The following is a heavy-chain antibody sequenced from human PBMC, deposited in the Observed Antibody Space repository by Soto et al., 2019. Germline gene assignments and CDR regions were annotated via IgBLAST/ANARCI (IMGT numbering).Heavy chain of an antibody. CDR2: TNSDGSTT. V-gene: IGHV3-74*01. D-gene: IGHD6-19*01. CDR1: GFSFSSSW. CDR3: ARGPTGWYGYDY. Sequence: PGGSLRLSCASSGFSFSSSWMHWVRQAPGKGLVWVSRTNSDGSTTNYADSVKGRFTISRDNAKNTLYLQMNSLRAEDTAVYYCARGPTGWYGYDYWGQGTLVTVSS. J-gene: IGHJ4*02.